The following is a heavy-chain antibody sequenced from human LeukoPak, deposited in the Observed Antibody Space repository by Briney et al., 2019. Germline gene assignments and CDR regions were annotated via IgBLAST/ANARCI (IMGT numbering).Heavy chain of an antibody. Sequence: GASVKVSCKASGYTFTGYYMHWVRQAPGQGLEWMGWINPNSGGTDYAQKFQGRVTMTRDTSISTAYMELSRLRSDDTAVYYCARANRDYDILTGYQDYWGQGTLVTVSS. CDR2: INPNSGGT. CDR3: ARANRDYDILTGYQDY. D-gene: IGHD3-9*01. V-gene: IGHV1-2*02. J-gene: IGHJ4*02. CDR1: GYTFTGYY.